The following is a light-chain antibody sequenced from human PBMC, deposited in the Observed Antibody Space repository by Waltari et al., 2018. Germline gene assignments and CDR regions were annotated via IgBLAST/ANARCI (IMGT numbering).Light chain of an antibody. Sequence: DVVMTQSPLSLPVTLGQPASISCRSSQSLVSSDGNTYFSWFQQRPGQSPRRIVYKVSNRDSGVPDRFSGSGSGTDFTLRISRVEAEDVGVYYCMKNTHRPWTFGQGTKVEIK. CDR2: KVS. J-gene: IGKJ1*01. CDR1: QSLVSSDGNTY. V-gene: IGKV2-30*01. CDR3: MKNTHRPWT.